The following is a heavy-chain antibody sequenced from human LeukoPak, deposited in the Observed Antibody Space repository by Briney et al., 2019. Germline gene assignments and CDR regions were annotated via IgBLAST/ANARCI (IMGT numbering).Heavy chain of an antibody. D-gene: IGHD3-22*01. V-gene: IGHV3-74*01. CDR2: VDSEGSST. Sequence: GGSLRLSCAGSGFTFSTYYMHWVRQVPGKGLVWVSRVDSEGSSTTYADSVKGRFTISRDNAKNTLYVQVNSLGTEDTAAYYCAKGSYYDSSGSFYFDYWGQGTLVTVSS. CDR1: GFTFSTYY. J-gene: IGHJ4*02. CDR3: AKGSYYDSSGSFYFDY.